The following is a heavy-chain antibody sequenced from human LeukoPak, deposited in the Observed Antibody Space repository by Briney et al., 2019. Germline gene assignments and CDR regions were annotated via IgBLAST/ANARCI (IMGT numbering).Heavy chain of an antibody. CDR3: AKDQFKPSGITMVRGVRGYYYYMDV. D-gene: IGHD3-10*01. Sequence: GGSLRLSCAASGFTFNSYGTYWVRQAPGKGLEWVAFIRSDGTNKYYADSVRGRFTISRDNSKNTLYLQMNSLRAEDTAVYYCAKDQFKPSGITMVRGVRGYYYYMDVWGKGTTVTISS. CDR1: GFTFNSYG. CDR2: IRSDGTNK. V-gene: IGHV3-30*02. J-gene: IGHJ6*03.